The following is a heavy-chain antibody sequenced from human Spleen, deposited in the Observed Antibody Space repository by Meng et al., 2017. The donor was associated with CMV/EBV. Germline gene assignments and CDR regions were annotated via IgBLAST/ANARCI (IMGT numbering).Heavy chain of an antibody. Sequence: GESLKISCAASGFMFSNYWMHWVRQVPGKGLVWVSRINSDGSSTNYADSVKGRFTISRDNSKNTLSLHMSSLRPEDTAVYYCARDLTLRFLDSYFSFYGMDVWGQGTTVTVSS. V-gene: IGHV3-74*01. CDR1: GFMFSNYW. CDR2: INSDGSST. D-gene: IGHD3-3*01. CDR3: ARDLTLRFLDSYFSFYGMDV. J-gene: IGHJ6*02.